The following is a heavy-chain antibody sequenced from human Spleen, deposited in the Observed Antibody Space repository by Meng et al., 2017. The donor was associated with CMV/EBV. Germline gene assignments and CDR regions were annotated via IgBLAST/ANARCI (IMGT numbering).Heavy chain of an antibody. V-gene: IGHV5-51*01. Sequence: KVSCKGSGYSFTSYWIGWVRQMPGKGLEWMGIIYPGDSDTRYSPSFQGQVTISADRSISTAYLQWSSLKASDTAMYYCAGLRGTGYFKNAFDVWGQGTMVTVSS. CDR1: GYSFTSYW. J-gene: IGHJ3*01. D-gene: IGHD3/OR15-3a*01. CDR3: AGLRGTGYFKNAFDV. CDR2: IYPGDSDT.